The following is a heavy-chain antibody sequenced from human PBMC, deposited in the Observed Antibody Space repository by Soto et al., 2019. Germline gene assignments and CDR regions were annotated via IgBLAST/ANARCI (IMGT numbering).Heavy chain of an antibody. Sequence: PGGSLRLSCAASGFTFSSYGMHWVRQAPGKGLEWVAVISYDGSNKYYADSVKGRFTISRDNSKNTLYLQMNSLRAEDTAVYYCAKDNPSRGSSWYSYYYYYGMDVWGQGTTVTVSS. CDR2: ISYDGSNK. V-gene: IGHV3-30*18. CDR3: AKDNPSRGSSWYSYYYYYGMDV. CDR1: GFTFSSYG. J-gene: IGHJ6*02. D-gene: IGHD6-13*01.